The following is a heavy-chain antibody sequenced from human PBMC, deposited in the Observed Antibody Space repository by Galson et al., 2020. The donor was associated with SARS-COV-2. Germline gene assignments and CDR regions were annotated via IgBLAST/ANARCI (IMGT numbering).Heavy chain of an antibody. D-gene: IGHD2-15*01. CDR1: GFTFSSYA. V-gene: IGHV3-30-3*01. CDR2: ILYDGSNK. J-gene: IGHJ5*02. Sequence: GSLRLSCAASGFTFSSYAMHWVRQAPGKGLEWVAVILYDGSNKYYADSVKGRFTISRDNSKNTLYLQMNSLRAEDTAVYYCAREGYCSGGSCSLHWFDPWGQGTLVTVSS. CDR3: AREGYCSGGSCSLHWFDP.